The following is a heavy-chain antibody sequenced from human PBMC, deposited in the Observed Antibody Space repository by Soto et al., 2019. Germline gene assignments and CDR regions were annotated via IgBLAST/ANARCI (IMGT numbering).Heavy chain of an antibody. CDR1: GDSVSSNSAA. V-gene: IGHV6-1*01. CDR3: AKSSRQYASAIQAFFDP. CDR2: TYYRSKWYN. D-gene: IGHD2-2*01. J-gene: IGHJ5*02. Sequence: SQTLSLTCAISGDSVSSNSAAWNWIRQSPSRVLEWLGRTYYRSKWYNDYAVSVKSRITINPDTSKNQFSLQLNSVTPDDTAMYYCAKSSRQYASAIQAFFDPWGLGTLVTVSS.